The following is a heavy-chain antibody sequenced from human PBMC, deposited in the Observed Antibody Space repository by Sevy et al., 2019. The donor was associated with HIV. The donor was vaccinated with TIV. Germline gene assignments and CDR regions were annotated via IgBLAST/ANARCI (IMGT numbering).Heavy chain of an antibody. D-gene: IGHD1-1*01. V-gene: IGHV3-30*04. Sequence: QLGGSLRLSCAASGFTFSYYSMHWVRQAPGKGLEWVATISLDGSNKHYADSVKGRFTISRDNFMSSLFLQMNSLRTEDTAVYYCALERLSSDVAEYFQNWGQGTLVTVSS. CDR3: ALERLSSDVAEYFQN. CDR2: ISLDGSNK. CDR1: GFTFSYYS. J-gene: IGHJ1*01.